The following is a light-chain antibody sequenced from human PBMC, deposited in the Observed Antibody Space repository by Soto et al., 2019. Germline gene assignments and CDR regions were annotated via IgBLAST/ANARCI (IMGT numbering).Light chain of an antibody. V-gene: IGLV4-60*03. CDR1: SGHSSYI. Sequence: QPVLTQSSSASASLGSSVKLTCTLNSGHSSYIIAWHQQQPGKAPRYLMKIEGSGSYNKWSGVPDRFSGSSSGADRYLTISTRQSEDEADYYCETWDSNSRVFGGGTKLTV. CDR2: IEGSGSY. J-gene: IGLJ3*02. CDR3: ETWDSNSRV.